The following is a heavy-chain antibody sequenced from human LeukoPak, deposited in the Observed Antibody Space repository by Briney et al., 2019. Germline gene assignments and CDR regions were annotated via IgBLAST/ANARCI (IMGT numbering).Heavy chain of an antibody. CDR2: IYHSGST. CDR1: GGSLNNYH. CDR3: ARSVLSYDSLTGYSPEAFDV. D-gene: IGHD3-9*01. J-gene: IGHJ3*01. V-gene: IGHV4-59*01. Sequence: SETLSLTCAVSGGSLNNYHWSWIRQPPGKGPEWIGCIYHSGSTNYNPSLNSRVTMSVDTSKNQFSLRLSSVTAADTAVYFCARSVLSYDSLTGYSPEAFDVWGQGTMVTVSS.